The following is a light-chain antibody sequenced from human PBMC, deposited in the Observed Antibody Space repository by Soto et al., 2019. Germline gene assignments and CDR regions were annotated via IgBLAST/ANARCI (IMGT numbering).Light chain of an antibody. Sequence: QAVVAQPPSVSGAPGQRVTISCTGRSSNIGAGYDVHWYKQLPGTAPRLLIYGNSNRPSGVPDRFSGSKSGTSASLAITGLQAEDEAYYYCQSYDNSLKIVVGGGTKLTVL. CDR3: QSYDNSLKIV. CDR2: GNS. J-gene: IGLJ3*02. CDR1: SSNIGAGYD. V-gene: IGLV1-40*01.